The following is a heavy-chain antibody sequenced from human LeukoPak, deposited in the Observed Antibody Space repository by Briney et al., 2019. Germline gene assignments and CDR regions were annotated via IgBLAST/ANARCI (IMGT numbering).Heavy chain of an antibody. CDR3: ARVLCGGDCYSWNYYYYYMDV. CDR2: IIPLFGIA. CDR1: GGTFSSYA. V-gene: IGHV1-69*13. Sequence: SVKVSCKASGGTFSSYAISWVRQAPGQGLEWMGGIIPLFGIANYAQKFQGRLTITADESTSTAYMELSSLRSEDTAVYYCARVLCGGDCYSWNYYYYYMDVWGKGTTVTISS. J-gene: IGHJ6*03. D-gene: IGHD2-21*02.